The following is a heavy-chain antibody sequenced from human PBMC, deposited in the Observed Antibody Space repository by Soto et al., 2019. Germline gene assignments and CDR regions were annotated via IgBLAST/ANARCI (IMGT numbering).Heavy chain of an antibody. CDR1: GFTFSSYS. Sequence: GGSLRLSCAASGFTFSSYSMNWVRQAPGKGLEWVSSISSSSYIYYADSVKGRFTISRDNSKNTLYLQMSNLRPEDTAVYYCPRAHAPGRSPHYYGMDVWGLGTTVTVSS. CDR3: PRAHAPGRSPHYYGMDV. CDR2: ISSSSYI. D-gene: IGHD2-15*01. V-gene: IGHV3-21*01. J-gene: IGHJ6*02.